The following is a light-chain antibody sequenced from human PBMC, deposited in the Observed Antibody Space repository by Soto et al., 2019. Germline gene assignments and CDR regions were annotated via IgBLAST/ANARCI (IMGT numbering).Light chain of an antibody. CDR1: SRDVGGHDY. Sequence: QSALTQPPSASGSPGQSVTISCTGTSRDVGGHDYVSWYQQHPGKDPKLMIYELSKRPSGVPDRFSGSKSGNTASRTVSGLQAEDEADYYCSSYVTGNSLIFGGGTKLTFL. CDR3: SSYVTGNSLI. V-gene: IGLV2-8*01. J-gene: IGLJ2*01. CDR2: ELS.